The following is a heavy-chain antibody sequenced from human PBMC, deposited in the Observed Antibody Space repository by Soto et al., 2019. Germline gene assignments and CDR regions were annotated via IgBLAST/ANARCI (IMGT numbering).Heavy chain of an antibody. Sequence: EVQLVESGGGLVQPGGSLRLSCAASGFTFSNYDMHWVRQVPGKGLEWVSAIGAAGDTYYPDSVKGRFTISRENAKNSLYLQMNSLRAEDTGGYYCASGGWGSSWDEGGRRIDYWGQGALVTVSS. J-gene: IGHJ4*02. CDR3: ASGGWGSSWDEGGRRIDY. D-gene: IGHD3-16*01. CDR2: IGAAGDT. V-gene: IGHV3-13*01. CDR1: GFTFSNYD.